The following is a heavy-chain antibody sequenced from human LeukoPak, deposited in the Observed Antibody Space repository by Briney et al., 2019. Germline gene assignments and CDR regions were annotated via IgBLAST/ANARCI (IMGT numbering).Heavy chain of an antibody. CDR2: IIPIFGTA. J-gene: IGHJ5*02. Sequence: SVKVSCKASGGTFSSYAISWVRQAPGQGLEWMEGIIPIFGTANYAQKFQGRVTITTDESTSTAYMELSSLRSEDTAVYYCARVVPLYGDYVVGWFDPWGQGTLVTVSS. CDR3: ARVVPLYGDYVVGWFDP. D-gene: IGHD4-17*01. CDR1: GGTFSSYA. V-gene: IGHV1-69*05.